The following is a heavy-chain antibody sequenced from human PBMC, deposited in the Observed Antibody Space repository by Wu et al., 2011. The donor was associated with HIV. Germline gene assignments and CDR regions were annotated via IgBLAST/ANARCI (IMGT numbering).Heavy chain of an antibody. D-gene: IGHD3-16*01. V-gene: IGHV3-30-3*01. CDR3: ARDPHWAGYFDY. Sequence: ISYDGSNKYYADSVKGRFTISRDNSKNTLYLQMNSLRAEDTAVYYCARDPHWAGYFDYWGQGTLVTVSS. J-gene: IGHJ4*02. CDR2: ISYDGSNK.